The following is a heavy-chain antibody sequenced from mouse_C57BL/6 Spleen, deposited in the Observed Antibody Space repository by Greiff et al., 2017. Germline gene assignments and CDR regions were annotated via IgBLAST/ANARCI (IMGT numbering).Heavy chain of an antibody. D-gene: IGHD2-4*01. CDR2: IYPGDGDT. CDR1: GYAFSSSW. Sequence: VNVVESGPELVKPGASVKISCKASGYAFSSSWMNWVKQRPGKGLEWIGRIYPGDGDTNYNGKFKGKATLTADKSSSTAYMQLSSLTSEDSAVYFCARHDYDPYYFDYWGQGTTLTVSS. V-gene: IGHV1-82*01. CDR3: ARHDYDPYYFDY. J-gene: IGHJ2*01.